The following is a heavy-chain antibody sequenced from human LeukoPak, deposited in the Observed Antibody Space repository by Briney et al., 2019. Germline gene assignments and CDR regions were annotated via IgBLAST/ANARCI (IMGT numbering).Heavy chain of an antibody. CDR2: INAGNGNT. CDR3: ARGYDILTGYFIGPLDY. D-gene: IGHD3-9*01. V-gene: IGHV1-3*03. CDR1: GYTFTSYA. Sequence: ASVKVSCKASGYTFTSYAMHWVRQAPGQRLEWMGWINAGNGNTKYSQEFQGRVTITRDTSASAAYMELSSLRSEDMAVYYCARGYDILTGYFIGPLDYWGQGTLVTVSS. J-gene: IGHJ4*02.